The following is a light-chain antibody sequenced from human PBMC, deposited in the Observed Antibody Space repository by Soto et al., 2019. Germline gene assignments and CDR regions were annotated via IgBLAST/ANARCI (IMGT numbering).Light chain of an antibody. CDR1: IGDIGTYDH. Sequence: QSALTQPRSLSGSPGQSVTISCTGTIGDIGTYDHVSWYQQHPGKAPKLIIYAVSKRPSGVPDRFSGSKSGITASLTISGLQADDEADYYCSSYAGSYIYVFATGTKVTVL. V-gene: IGLV2-11*01. CDR2: AVS. J-gene: IGLJ1*01. CDR3: SSYAGSYIYV.